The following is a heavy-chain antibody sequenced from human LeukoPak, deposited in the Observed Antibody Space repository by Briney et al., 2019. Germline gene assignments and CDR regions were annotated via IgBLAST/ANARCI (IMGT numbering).Heavy chain of an antibody. J-gene: IGHJ6*02. Sequence: GGSLRLSCAASGFTFSSYGMHWVRQAPGKGLEWVAVIWYDGSNKYYADSVKGRFTISRDNSKNTLYLQMNSLRAEDTAVYYWAREIYEILPGYYQSLPPSVMEVWGQGTRSPSP. CDR2: IWYDGSNK. D-gene: IGHD3-9*01. CDR3: AREIYEILPGYYQSLPPSVMEV. V-gene: IGHV3-33*01. CDR1: GFTFSSYG.